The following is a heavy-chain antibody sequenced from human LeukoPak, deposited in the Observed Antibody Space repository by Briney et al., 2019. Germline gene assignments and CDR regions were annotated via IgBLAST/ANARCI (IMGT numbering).Heavy chain of an antibody. D-gene: IGHD3-10*01. V-gene: IGHV4-34*01. CDR1: GGSFSGYY. Sequence: PSETLSLTCAVYGGSFSGYYWSWIRQPPGKGLEWIGEINHSGSTNYNPSLKSRVTISVDTSKNQFSLKLSSVTAADTAVYYCARDRNLYYYGSGSYCPFDYWGQGTLVTVSS. CDR3: ARDRNLYYYGSGSYCPFDY. CDR2: INHSGST. J-gene: IGHJ4*02.